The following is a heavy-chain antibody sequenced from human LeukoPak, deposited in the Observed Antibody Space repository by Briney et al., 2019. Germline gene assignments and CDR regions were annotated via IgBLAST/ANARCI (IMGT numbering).Heavy chain of an antibody. CDR2: ISGSGGST. J-gene: IGHJ4*02. CDR1: GFTFSTFSNFA. V-gene: IGHV3-23*01. Sequence: GGSLRLSCAASGFTFSTFSNFAMSWVRQAPGELLECVSVISGSGGSTYYADSVKGRFTISRDNSKKTLDLQMNSLRAEDTAVYFCAKGHSDFGTGFDGWGQGTLVTVSS. D-gene: IGHD4-17*01. CDR3: AKGHSDFGTGFDG.